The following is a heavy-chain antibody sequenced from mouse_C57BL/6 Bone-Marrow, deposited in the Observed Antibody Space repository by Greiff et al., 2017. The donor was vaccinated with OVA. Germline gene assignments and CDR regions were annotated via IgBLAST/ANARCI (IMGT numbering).Heavy chain of an antibody. J-gene: IGHJ3*01. CDR1: GYTFTSYW. CDR3: TRGYDGYFAWFAY. D-gene: IGHD2-3*01. Sequence: EVQLQQSGTVLARPGASVKMSCKTSGYTFTSYWMHWVKQRPGQGLEWIGAIYPGNSDTSYNPKFKGKAKLTAVTSASTAYMELSSLTNEDSAVYYCTRGYDGYFAWFAYWGQGTLVTVSA. V-gene: IGHV1-5*01. CDR2: IYPGNSDT.